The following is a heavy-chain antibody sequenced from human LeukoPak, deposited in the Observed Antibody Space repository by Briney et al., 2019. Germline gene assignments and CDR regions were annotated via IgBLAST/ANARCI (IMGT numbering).Heavy chain of an antibody. CDR3: ARGEKPYDY. CDR1: GYTFTYYV. D-gene: IGHD1-26*01. CDR2: INAYNGNT. V-gene: IGHV1-18*01. Sequence: ASVKVSCKTSGYTFTYYVISWVRQAPGQGLEWMGWINAYNGNTNDAQKLQGRVTMTTDTSTSTAYMELRSLRSDDTAVYYCARGEKPYDYWGQGTRVTVSS. J-gene: IGHJ4*02.